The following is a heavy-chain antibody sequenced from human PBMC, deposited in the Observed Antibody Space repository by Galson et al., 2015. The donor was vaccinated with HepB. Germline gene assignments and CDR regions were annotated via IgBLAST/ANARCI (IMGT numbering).Heavy chain of an antibody. J-gene: IGHJ4*02. CDR1: GFTFSGSA. V-gene: IGHV3-73*01. CDR3: TRRDDILTGYYY. CDR2: IRSKANNYAT. D-gene: IGHD3-9*01. Sequence: SLRLSCAASGFTFSGSAMHWVRQASGKGLEWLGRIRSKANNYATAYAASVKGRFTIARDDSKNTAYLQMNSLKTEDTAVYYCTRRDDILTGYYYWGQGTLVTVSS.